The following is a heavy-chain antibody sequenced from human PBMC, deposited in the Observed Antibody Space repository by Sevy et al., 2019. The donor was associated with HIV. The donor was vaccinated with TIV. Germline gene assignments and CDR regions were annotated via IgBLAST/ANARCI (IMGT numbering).Heavy chain of an antibody. D-gene: IGHD3-16*01. CDR1: GFTFSSYG. J-gene: IGHJ6*02. CDR3: ARGLAALPGYYYGMDV. CDR2: ILYDGSNK. V-gene: IGHV3-30*03. Sequence: GGSLRLSCAASGFTFSSYGMHWVRQAPGKGLEGVAGILYDGSNKNYADSVKGRFIISRDNSKNTLYLQMNSLRPEDTAVYYCARGLAALPGYYYGMDVWGQGTTVTVSS.